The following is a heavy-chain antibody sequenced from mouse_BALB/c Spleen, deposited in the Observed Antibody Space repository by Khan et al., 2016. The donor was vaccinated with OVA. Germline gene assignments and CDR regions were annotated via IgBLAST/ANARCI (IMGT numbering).Heavy chain of an antibody. Sequence: EVELVESGGGLVQPGGSLTLSCPTSGFTFSDYYMYWVRQTPEKRLEWVAYISNLGSTTYYPDTVRGRFTISRDNAKNTLYLQMSRLKSEDTAMYYWAREGDDGGLAYWGQGTLVTVSA. CDR1: GFTFSDYY. J-gene: IGHJ3*01. CDR3: AREGDDGGLAY. D-gene: IGHD2-3*01. CDR2: ISNLGSTT. V-gene: IGHV5-12*02.